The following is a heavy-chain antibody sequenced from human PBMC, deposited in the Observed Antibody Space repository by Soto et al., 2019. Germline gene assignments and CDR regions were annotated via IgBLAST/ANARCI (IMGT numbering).Heavy chain of an antibody. Sequence: QVQLVESGGGVVQPGRSLRLSCAASGFTFSSYAMHWVRQAPGKGLEWVAVISYDGSNKYYADSVKGRFTISRDNSKNTLYLQMNSLRAEDTAVYYCARDPQQWLAPFDPWCQGTLVTVSS. CDR2: ISYDGSNK. CDR3: ARDPQQWLAPFDP. V-gene: IGHV3-30-3*01. CDR1: GFTFSSYA. D-gene: IGHD6-19*01. J-gene: IGHJ5*02.